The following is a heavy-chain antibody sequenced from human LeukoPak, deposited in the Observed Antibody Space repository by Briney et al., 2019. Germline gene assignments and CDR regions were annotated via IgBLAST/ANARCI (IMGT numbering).Heavy chain of an antibody. CDR2: ISSRSATI. D-gene: IGHD6-13*01. CDR1: GFTFSSYS. J-gene: IGHJ4*02. V-gene: IGHV3-48*01. CDR3: ARDPLSSSSFDL. Sequence: GGSLRLSCAASGFTFSSYSMNWVRQAPGKGLEWVSYISSRSATIYYADSVKGRFTISRDNAKNSLYLQMNSLRAEDTAVYYCARDPLSSSSFDLWGQATLVTVSS.